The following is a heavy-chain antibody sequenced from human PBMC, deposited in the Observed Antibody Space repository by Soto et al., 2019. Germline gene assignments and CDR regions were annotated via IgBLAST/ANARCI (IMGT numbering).Heavy chain of an antibody. V-gene: IGHV4-59*08. CDR1: GGSISSYY. CDR3: ARLSGGSATRSVFDY. Sequence: PSETLSLTCTVSGGSISSYYWSWIRQPPGKGLEWIGYIYYSGSTNYSPSLKSRVTISVDTSKNQFSLKLSSVTAADTAVYYCARLSGGSATRSVFDYWGQGTLVTVSS. CDR2: IYYSGST. J-gene: IGHJ4*02. D-gene: IGHD2-15*01.